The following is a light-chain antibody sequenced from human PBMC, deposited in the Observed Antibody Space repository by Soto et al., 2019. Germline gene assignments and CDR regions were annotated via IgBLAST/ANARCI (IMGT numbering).Light chain of an antibody. CDR2: CAS. CDR3: QQYNIWTLT. J-gene: IGKJ4*01. V-gene: IGKV3-15*01. Sequence: IAMAQSPSTLSVSPGERATLSCRASQSVSSNVAWYLQKPGQAPRLPIYCASTRSTGIETRFGGSGSGTEFTLTISSLQSEDFGVYYCQQYNIWTLTFGGGTKVEI. CDR1: QSVSSN.